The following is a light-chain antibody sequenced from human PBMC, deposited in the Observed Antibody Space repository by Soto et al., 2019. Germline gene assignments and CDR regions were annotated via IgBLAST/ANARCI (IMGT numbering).Light chain of an antibody. V-gene: IGKV3-11*01. CDR1: QSVSSY. J-gene: IGKJ5*01. CDR3: QQRSNWPPIT. CDR2: DAS. Sequence: FTRRASQSVSSYLAWYQQKPGQAPRLLIYDASNRATGIPARFSGSGSGTDFTLTISSLEPEDFAVYYCQQRSNWPPITFGQGTRLEIK.